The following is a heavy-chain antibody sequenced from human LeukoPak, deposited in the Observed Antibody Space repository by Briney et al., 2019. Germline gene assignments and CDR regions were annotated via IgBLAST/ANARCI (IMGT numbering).Heavy chain of an antibody. J-gene: IGHJ6*02. V-gene: IGHV3-30*18. CDR2: ISYDGSNK. Sequence: GGSLRLSCAASGFTFSSYGMHWVRQAPGKGLEWVAVISYDGSNKYYADSVKGRFTISRDNSKNTLYLQMNSLRAEDTAVYYCAKDQASYYYYGMDVWGQGTTVTVSS. CDR3: AKDQASYYYYGMDV. CDR1: GFTFSSYG.